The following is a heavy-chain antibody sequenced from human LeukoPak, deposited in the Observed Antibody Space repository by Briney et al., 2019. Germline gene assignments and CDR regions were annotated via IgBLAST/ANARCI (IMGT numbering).Heavy chain of an antibody. CDR2: MNPNSGNT. Sequence: GASVKVSCKASGYTFTTYDINWVRQAAGQGLEWMGWMNPNSGNTGNAQKFQGRVTITRNTSISTAYMELTSLTSEDTAVYFCAREIAASLDYWGQGTLVTVSS. V-gene: IGHV1-8*01. CDR3: AREIAASLDY. D-gene: IGHD6-13*01. CDR1: GYTFTTYD. J-gene: IGHJ4*02.